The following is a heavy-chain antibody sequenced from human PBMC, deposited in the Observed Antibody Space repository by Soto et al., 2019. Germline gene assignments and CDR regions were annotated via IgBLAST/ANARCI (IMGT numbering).Heavy chain of an antibody. D-gene: IGHD5-12*01. J-gene: IGHJ6*03. V-gene: IGHV4-59*08. CDR3: ARRGGYDPLGYYYYMDV. CDR1: GGTISSYY. CDR2: IYYSGST. Sequence: SETLSLTCTVSGGTISSYYWSWIRQPPGKGLEWIGYIYYSGSTNYNPSLKSRVTISVDTSKNQFSLKLSSVTAADTAVYYCARRGGYDPLGYYYYMDVWGKGTTVTVSS.